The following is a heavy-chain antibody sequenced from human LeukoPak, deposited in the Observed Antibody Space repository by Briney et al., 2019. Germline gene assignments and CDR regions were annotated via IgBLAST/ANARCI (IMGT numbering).Heavy chain of an antibody. J-gene: IGHJ4*02. D-gene: IGHD2-2*01. CDR2: ISGSGGST. Sequence: PGGSLRLSCAASGFIVTNNYMSWVRQAPGKGLEWVAAISGSGGSTYYADSVKGRFTISRDNSKNTLYLQMNSLRAEDTAVYYCAKDSCSSTSCGDYWGQGTLVTVSS. V-gene: IGHV3-23*01. CDR1: GFIVTNNY. CDR3: AKDSCSSTSCGDY.